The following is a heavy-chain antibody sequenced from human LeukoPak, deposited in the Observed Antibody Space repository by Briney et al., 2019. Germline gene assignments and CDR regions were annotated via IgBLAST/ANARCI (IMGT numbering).Heavy chain of an antibody. Sequence: PGRSLRLSCAASGFTFSSYAMHWVRQAPGKGLEWVAVISYDGSNKYYADSVKGRFTISRDNSKNTLYLQMNSLRAEDTAVYYCAGYGSGSYYKAFDFWGQGILVTVSS. D-gene: IGHD3-10*01. CDR2: ISYDGSNK. V-gene: IGHV3-30*04. J-gene: IGHJ4*02. CDR1: GFTFSSYA. CDR3: AGYGSGSYYKAFDF.